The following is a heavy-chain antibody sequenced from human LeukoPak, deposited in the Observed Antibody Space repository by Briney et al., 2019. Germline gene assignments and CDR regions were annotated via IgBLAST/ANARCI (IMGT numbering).Heavy chain of an antibody. V-gene: IGHV3-7*03. J-gene: IGHJ4*02. CDR3: AKDFRIGYSAHFDY. CDR1: GFTFSAYW. D-gene: IGHD2-21*01. Sequence: GSLRLSCAASGFTFSAYWMSWVRQTPGKGLEWVANIKQDGSEEYYVDSVRGRFTISRDNAKSSLYLQMDSLRGEDTAVYYCAKDFRIGYSAHFDYWGQGALVTVSS. CDR2: IKQDGSEE.